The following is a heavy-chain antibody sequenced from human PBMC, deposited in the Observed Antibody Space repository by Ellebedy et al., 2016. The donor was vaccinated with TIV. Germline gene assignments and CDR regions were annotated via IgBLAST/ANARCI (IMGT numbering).Heavy chain of an antibody. V-gene: IGHV4-59*08. J-gene: IGHJ6*02. CDR2: IYYSGST. Sequence: SETLSLXXTVSGGSISSYYWSWIRQPPGKGLEWIGYIYYSGSTNYNPSLKSRVTISVDTSKNQFSLKLSSVTAADTAVYYCARHGRGSGSYYQPSLNYYYYYGMDVWGQGTTVTVSS. CDR3: ARHGRGSGSYYQPSLNYYYYYGMDV. CDR1: GGSISSYY. D-gene: IGHD3-10*01.